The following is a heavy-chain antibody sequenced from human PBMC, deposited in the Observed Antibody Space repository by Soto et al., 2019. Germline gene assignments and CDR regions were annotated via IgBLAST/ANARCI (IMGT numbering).Heavy chain of an antibody. Sequence: PSETLSLTCTVSGGSISSYYWSWIRQPPGKGLEWIGYIYYSGSTNYNPSLKSRVTISVDTSKNQFSLKLSSVTAADTAVYYCARGDYYDLYYFDFWGQGTLVTVSS. J-gene: IGHJ4*02. CDR1: GGSISSYY. CDR3: ARGDYYDLYYFDF. V-gene: IGHV4-59*01. D-gene: IGHD3-3*01. CDR2: IYYSGST.